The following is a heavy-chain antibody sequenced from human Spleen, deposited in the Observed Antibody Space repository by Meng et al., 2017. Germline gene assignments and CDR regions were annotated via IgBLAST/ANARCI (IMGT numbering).Heavy chain of an antibody. J-gene: IGHJ4*02. Sequence: QVQLSTAGSRPVEASEALFQPSGVSCWSYIDDYWRRIRQHPGKGPEWIGEINHGRSTNHNSSLESRATISVDTTQTNLSLKLSSATAADSAVYNCARGPTTIAHDFDYWGQGTLVTVSS. CDR2: INHGRST. CDR1: CWSYIDDY. D-gene: IGHD5-24*01. CDR3: ARGPTTIAHDFDY. V-gene: IGHV4-34*04.